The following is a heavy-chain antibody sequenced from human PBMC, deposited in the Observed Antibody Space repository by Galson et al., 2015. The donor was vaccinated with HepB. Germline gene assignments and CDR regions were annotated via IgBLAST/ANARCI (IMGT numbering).Heavy chain of an antibody. J-gene: IGHJ4*02. V-gene: IGHV1-46*01. Sequence: SVKVSCKASGYTFTSYYMHWVRQAPGQGLEWMGIINPSGGSTSYAQKFQGRVTMTRDTSTSTVYMELSSLRSEDAAVYYCARDLYDSSGYYYEANDYWGQGTLVTVSS. CDR3: ARDLYDSSGYYYEANDY. D-gene: IGHD3-22*01. CDR2: INPSGGST. CDR1: GYTFTSYY.